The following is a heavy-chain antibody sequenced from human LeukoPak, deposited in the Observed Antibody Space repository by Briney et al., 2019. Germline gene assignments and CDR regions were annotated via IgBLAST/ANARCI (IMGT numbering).Heavy chain of an antibody. CDR1: GYTFTSYA. V-gene: IGHV1-18*01. D-gene: IGHD4-23*01. CDR3: AAMGWGYGGYDY. Sequence: ASVKVSCKASGYTFTSYAMNWVLQAPGQGLEWMGWISAYNGNTNYAQKLQGRVTMTTDTSTSTAYMELRSLRSDDTAVYYCAAMGWGYGGYDYWGQGTLVTVSS. CDR2: ISAYNGNT. J-gene: IGHJ4*02.